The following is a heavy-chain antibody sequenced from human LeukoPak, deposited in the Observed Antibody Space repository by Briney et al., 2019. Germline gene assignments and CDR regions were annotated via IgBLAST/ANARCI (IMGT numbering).Heavy chain of an antibody. Sequence: GGSLRLSCAASGFTFSSYVMHWVRQAPGKGLEWVAIISYDGSNEYYADSVKGRFTISRDNSKNTLYLQMNSLRAEDTAAYYCAKGYYFDILSGYSSLDSWGQGTLVTVSS. CDR2: ISYDGSNE. J-gene: IGHJ4*02. CDR1: GFTFSSYV. CDR3: AKGYYFDILSGYSSLDS. D-gene: IGHD3-9*01. V-gene: IGHV3-30*04.